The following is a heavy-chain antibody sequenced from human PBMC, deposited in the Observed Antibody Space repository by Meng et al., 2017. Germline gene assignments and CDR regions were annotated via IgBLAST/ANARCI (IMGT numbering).Heavy chain of an antibody. CDR3: AIVVTNCFDS. V-gene: IGHV1-69*01. D-gene: IGHD2-21*02. Sequence: HVQLVQCRVEVKKTGSSVRVFYDGSGGGYSSNGIRRVRQAAREGIEWMEGISTIYATATYAQRFQVRVTTTADESTRTVYIELTTLTSVYSSVYYCAIVVTNCFDSWGQGTLVTVSS. CDR2: ISTIYATA. J-gene: IGHJ5*01. CDR1: GGGYSSNG.